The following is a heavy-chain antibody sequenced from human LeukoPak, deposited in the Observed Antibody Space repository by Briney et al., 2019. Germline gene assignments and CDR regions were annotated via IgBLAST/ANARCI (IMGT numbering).Heavy chain of an antibody. Sequence: PGGSLRLSCAASGFTVSSSYMIWVRQAPGKGLEWVSAISGSGGSTYYADSVKGRFTISRDNSKNSLYLQMNSLRTEDTALYYCAKGAGGYYYYYYYMDVWGKGTTVTVSS. CDR3: AKGAGGYYYYYYYMDV. J-gene: IGHJ6*03. CDR2: ISGSGGST. CDR1: GFTVSSSY. V-gene: IGHV3-43*02. D-gene: IGHD4-23*01.